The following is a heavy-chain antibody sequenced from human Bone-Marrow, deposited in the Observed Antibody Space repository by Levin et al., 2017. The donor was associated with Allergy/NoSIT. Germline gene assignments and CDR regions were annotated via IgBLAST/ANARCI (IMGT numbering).Heavy chain of an antibody. J-gene: IGHJ4*02. CDR1: GGSISSGGYH. D-gene: IGHD5-24*01. CDR2: IYFSGST. CDR3: AREDGSTFDS. Sequence: SQTLSLTCTVSGGSISSGGYHWSWIRQHAGKGLEWIGYIYFSGSTYYNPSLKSRAMISLDTSKNQFSLKVTSATAADAAVYYCAREDGSTFDSWGQGTLVTVSS. V-gene: IGHV4-31*03.